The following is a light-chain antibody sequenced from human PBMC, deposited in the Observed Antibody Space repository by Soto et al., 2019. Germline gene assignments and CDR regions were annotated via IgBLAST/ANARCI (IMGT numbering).Light chain of an antibody. J-gene: IGKJ1*01. CDR2: WAS. Sequence: DIVMTQSPDSLAVSLGERATINCKSSQNVLDSASNKNFLDWYQQKPGQPPKLLIYWASTRGYEVPDRFSGSGSGTDFTLTISSLQAEGVAVYYCQRDFGMPWTVGEGTKVEIK. CDR3: QRDFGMPWT. CDR1: QNVLDSASNKNF. V-gene: IGKV4-1*01.